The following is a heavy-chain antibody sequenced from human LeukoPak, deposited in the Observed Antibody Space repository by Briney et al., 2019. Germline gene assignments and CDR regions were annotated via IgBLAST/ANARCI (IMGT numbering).Heavy chain of an antibody. CDR3: AATIKRDYGNTNLDY. CDR2: MYNRGNT. CDR1: GGSISSFY. J-gene: IGHJ4*02. Sequence: PSETLSLTCTVSGGSISSFYWSWIRQPPGKGLEWIGYMYNRGNTNYNPSLKSRVTISEDTSQNQLSLQLRSVTAADTAVYYGAATIKRDYGNTNLDYWGQGTLVTVSS. V-gene: IGHV4-59*01. D-gene: IGHD4-11*01.